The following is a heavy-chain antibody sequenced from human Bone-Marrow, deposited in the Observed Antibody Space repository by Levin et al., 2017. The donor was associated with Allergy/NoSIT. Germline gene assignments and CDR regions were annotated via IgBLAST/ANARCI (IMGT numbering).Heavy chain of an antibody. CDR1: GYTFTGYY. D-gene: IGHD5-18*01. CDR3: ARGTAMVTFDY. Sequence: GESLKISCKASGYTFTGYYMHWVRQAPGQGLEWMGWINPNSGGTNYAQKFQGRVTMTRDTSISTAYMELSRLRSDDTAVYYCARGTAMVTFDYWGQGTLVTVSS. V-gene: IGHV1-2*02. J-gene: IGHJ4*02. CDR2: INPNSGGT.